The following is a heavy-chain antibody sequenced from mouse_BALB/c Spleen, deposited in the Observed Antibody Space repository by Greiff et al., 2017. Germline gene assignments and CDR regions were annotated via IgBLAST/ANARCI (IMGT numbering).Heavy chain of an antibody. Sequence: VQLQQSGPELVKPGASVKISCKASGYAFSSSWMNWVKQRPGQGLEWIGRIYPGDGDTNYNGKFKGKATITADTSSNTAYLQLSSLTSEDTAVYYCARGYGSSYFDYWGQGTTLTVSS. CDR1: GYAFSSSW. J-gene: IGHJ2*01. V-gene: IGHV1-82*01. CDR3: ARGYGSSYFDY. D-gene: IGHD1-1*01. CDR2: IYPGDGDT.